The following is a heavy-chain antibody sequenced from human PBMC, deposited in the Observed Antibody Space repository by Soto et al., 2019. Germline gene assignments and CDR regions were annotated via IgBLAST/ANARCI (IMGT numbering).Heavy chain of an antibody. CDR3: ARDRSIAVALYYYYGMDV. CDR2: ISSSSSYI. J-gene: IGHJ6*02. V-gene: IGHV3-21*01. Sequence: GSLRLSCAASGFTFSSYSMNWVRQAPGKGLEWVSSISSSSSYIYYADSVKGRFTISRDNAKNSLYLQMNSPRAEDTAVYYCARDRSIAVALYYYYGMDVWGQGTTVTVSS. D-gene: IGHD6-19*01. CDR1: GFTFSSYS.